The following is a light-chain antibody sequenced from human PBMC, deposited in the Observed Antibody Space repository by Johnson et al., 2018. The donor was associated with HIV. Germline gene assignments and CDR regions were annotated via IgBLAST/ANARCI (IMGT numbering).Light chain of an antibody. CDR3: GTWDSSLSAGGV. J-gene: IGLJ1*01. CDR2: ENN. CDR1: YSNIGNNY. Sequence: QSVLTQPPSVSAAPGQKVTISCSGSYSNIGNNYVSWYQQVPGTAPKLLIYENNKRPSGIPDRFSGSKSGTSATLGLTGLQTGDEADYYCGTWDSSLSAGGVFGTGTKVTVL. V-gene: IGLV1-51*01.